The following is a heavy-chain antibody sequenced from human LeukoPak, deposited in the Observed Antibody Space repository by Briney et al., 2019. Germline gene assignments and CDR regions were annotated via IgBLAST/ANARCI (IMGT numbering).Heavy chain of an antibody. CDR3: ARDWGIRTTEYNAFDM. Sequence: PSETLSLTCTVSGDSMTSMRRYSWSWIRQASGKGLEWIGSISYGGSTNYNPSLKSRVAISVDTSQNQFSLKLMSVTAADTAVYSCARDWGIRTTEYNAFDMWGRGTMVTVSS. J-gene: IGHJ3*02. V-gene: IGHV4-59*12. CDR2: ISYGGST. CDR1: GDSMTSMRRYS. D-gene: IGHD2/OR15-2a*01.